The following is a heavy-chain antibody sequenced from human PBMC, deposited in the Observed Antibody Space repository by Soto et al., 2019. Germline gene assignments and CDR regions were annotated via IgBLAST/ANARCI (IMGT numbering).Heavy chain of an antibody. V-gene: IGHV4-34*01. CDR3: ARLAAAGPQDY. Sequence: QVQLQQWGAGLLKPSETLSLTCAVYGGSFSGYYWSWIRQPPGKGLEWIGEINHSGSTNYNPSLKSRVTISVDTSKNQFSLKLSSVTAADTAVYYCARLAAAGPQDYWGQGTLVTVSS. J-gene: IGHJ4*02. CDR2: INHSGST. D-gene: IGHD6-13*01. CDR1: GGSFSGYY.